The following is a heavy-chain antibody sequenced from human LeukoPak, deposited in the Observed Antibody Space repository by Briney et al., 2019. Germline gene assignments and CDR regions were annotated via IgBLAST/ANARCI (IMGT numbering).Heavy chain of an antibody. V-gene: IGHV3-74*01. CDR2: INSDGSST. J-gene: IGHJ4*02. Sequence: GGSLRLSCAASGFTFRSPWMHWVRQTPGKGLVWVSRINSDGSSTASADSVKGRFTISRDNAKNTLYLQMNSLRAEDTAIYYCTRVGYIDEGIDYWGQGTLVTVSS. D-gene: IGHD5-24*01. CDR3: TRVGYIDEGIDY. CDR1: GFTFRSPW.